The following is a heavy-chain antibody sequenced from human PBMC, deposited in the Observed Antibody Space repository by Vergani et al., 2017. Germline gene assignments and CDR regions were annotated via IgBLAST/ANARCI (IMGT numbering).Heavy chain of an antibody. CDR2: IYTSGST. V-gene: IGHV4-4*07. J-gene: IGHJ4*02. Sequence: QVQLQESGPGLVKPSETLSLTCTVSGGSISSYYWSWIRQPAGKGLEWIGRIYTSGSTNYNPSLKSRVTMSVDTSKNQSSLQLSSVTAADTAVYYCARDYCSSTSCFLDYWGQGTLVTVSS. D-gene: IGHD2-2*01. CDR3: ARDYCSSTSCFLDY. CDR1: GGSISSYY.